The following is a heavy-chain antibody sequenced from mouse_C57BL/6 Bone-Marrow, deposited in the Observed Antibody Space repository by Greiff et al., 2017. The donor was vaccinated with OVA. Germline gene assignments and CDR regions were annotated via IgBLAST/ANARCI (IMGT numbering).Heavy chain of an antibody. J-gene: IGHJ2*01. Sequence: EVKLVESGPGLVKPSQSLSLTCSVTGYSITSGYYWNWIRQFPGNKLEWMGYISYDGSNNYNPSLKNRISITRDTSKNQFFLKLNSVTTEDTATYYCARGGLYDAQYYFDYWGQGTTLTVSS. CDR1: GYSITSGYY. CDR3: ARGGLYDAQYYFDY. CDR2: ISYDGSN. V-gene: IGHV3-6*01. D-gene: IGHD2-3*01.